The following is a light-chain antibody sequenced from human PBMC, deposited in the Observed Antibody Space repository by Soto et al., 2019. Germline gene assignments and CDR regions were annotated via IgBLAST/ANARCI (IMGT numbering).Light chain of an antibody. J-gene: IGKJ1*01. Sequence: DIVMTQSPGSLAVSLGERATINCKSSQSVLYSSNNKNYLAWYQQKPGQPPKLLIYWASTRESGVPDRFSGSWSGTDFTLTISSLQAEDVAVYYCQQYYSTPTFGQGTKVEIK. CDR2: WAS. CDR3: QQYYSTPT. CDR1: QSVLYSSNNKNY. V-gene: IGKV4-1*01.